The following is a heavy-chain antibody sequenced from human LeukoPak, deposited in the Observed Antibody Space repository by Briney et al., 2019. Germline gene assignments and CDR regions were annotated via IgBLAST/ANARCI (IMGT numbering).Heavy chain of an antibody. D-gene: IGHD5-12*01. CDR3: ARDLGYSGYDSDDYFDY. Sequence: GGSLRLSCAASGFTFSDYWMSWVRQAPGKGLEWVANINQDGSEKYYVDSVKGRFTVSRDNAKNSLYLQMNSLRAEDTAVYYCARDLGYSGYDSDDYFDYWGQGTLVTVSS. CDR2: INQDGSEK. V-gene: IGHV3-7*01. CDR1: GFTFSDYW. J-gene: IGHJ4*02.